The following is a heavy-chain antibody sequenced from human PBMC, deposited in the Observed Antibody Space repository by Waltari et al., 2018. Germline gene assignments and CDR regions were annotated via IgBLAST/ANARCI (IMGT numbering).Heavy chain of an antibody. CDR2: IYSGGSST. V-gene: IGHV3-23*03. Sequence: EVQLLESGGGLVQPGGSLRLSCAASGFTFSSYAMSWVRQAPGKGLEWVSVIYSGGSSTYYADSVKGRFTISRDNSKNTLYLQMNSLRAEDTAVYYCAKSGGRSTSSIAAAGRRDIGFFDYWGQGTLVTVSS. CDR1: GFTFSSYA. J-gene: IGHJ4*02. D-gene: IGHD6-13*01. CDR3: AKSGGRSTSSIAAAGRRDIGFFDY.